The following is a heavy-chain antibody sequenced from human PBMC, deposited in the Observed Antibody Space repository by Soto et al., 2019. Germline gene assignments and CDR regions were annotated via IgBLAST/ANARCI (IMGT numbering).Heavy chain of an antibody. CDR1: GFTFSSYV. V-gene: IGHV3-23*01. D-gene: IGHD6-19*01. Sequence: EVQLLESGGGLVQPGGSLRLSCAASGFTFSSYVMSWVRQAPGKGLEWVSAISGSGGSTYYADSVKGRFTISRDNSKNTLYLQMNSLRAEDTAVYYCAKDRYSSGWYGWFDPWGQGTLVTVSS. CDR2: ISGSGGST. J-gene: IGHJ5*02. CDR3: AKDRYSSGWYGWFDP.